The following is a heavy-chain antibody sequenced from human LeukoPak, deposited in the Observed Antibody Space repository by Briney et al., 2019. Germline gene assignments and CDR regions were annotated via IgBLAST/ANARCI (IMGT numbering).Heavy chain of an antibody. CDR3: AREAVAGGSGSNYYYYGTDV. J-gene: IGHJ6*02. CDR2: IYYSGST. CDR1: GGSISSYY. D-gene: IGHD3-10*01. Sequence: SETLSLTCTVSGGSISSYYWSWIRQPPGKGLEWIGFIYYSGSTSYNPSLKSRVTISVDTSKNQFSLKLSSVTTADTAVYYCAREAVAGGSGSNYYYYGTDVWGQGTTVTVSS. V-gene: IGHV4-59*01.